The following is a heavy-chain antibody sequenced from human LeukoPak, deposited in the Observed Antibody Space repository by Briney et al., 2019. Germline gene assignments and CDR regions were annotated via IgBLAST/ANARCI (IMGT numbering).Heavy chain of an antibody. V-gene: IGHV4-59*08. CDR3: ARLQSANHDNGYYTGGFYYMDV. J-gene: IGHJ6*03. Sequence: SETLSLTCSVSGGSMSNNYWGWIRQPPGKGLEWIGYISYTGSTSYTPSLKSRVTIFLETPRNQFSLVVSSVIAADTAVYYCARLQSANHDNGYYTGGFYYMDVWGKGTTVTVSS. D-gene: IGHD4-17*01. CDR2: ISYTGST. CDR1: GGSMSNNY.